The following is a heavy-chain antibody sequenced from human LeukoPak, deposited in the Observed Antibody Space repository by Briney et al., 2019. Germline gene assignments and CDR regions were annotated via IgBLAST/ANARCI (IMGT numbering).Heavy chain of an antibody. Sequence: GESLKISCKGSGYSFTSYWIGWVRQMPGKGLEWMGIIYPGDSDTRYSPSFQGQVTISADKSISTAYLQWSSLKASDTAMYYCARHVRRAYCSGGSCYVNYYYMDVWGKGTTVTVSS. J-gene: IGHJ6*03. CDR1: GYSFTSYW. D-gene: IGHD2-15*01. CDR2: IYPGDSDT. V-gene: IGHV5-51*01. CDR3: ARHVRRAYCSGGSCYVNYYYMDV.